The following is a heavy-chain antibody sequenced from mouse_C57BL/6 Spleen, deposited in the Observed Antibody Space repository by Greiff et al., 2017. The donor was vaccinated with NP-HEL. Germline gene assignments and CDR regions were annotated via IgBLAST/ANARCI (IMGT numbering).Heavy chain of an antibody. CDR3: ARDGKDGLRFSY. D-gene: IGHD1-1*01. J-gene: IGHJ3*01. CDR2: ISYIGST. V-gene: IGHV3-1*01. CDR1: GYSITSGYD. Sequence: EVQLQESGPGMVKPSQSLSLTCTVTGYSITSGYDWHWIRHFPGNKLEWMGYISYIGSTNYNPSLKSRISITHDTSKNQFFLTLNSVTTEDTATYYCARDGKDGLRFSYGGKGTLVTVSA.